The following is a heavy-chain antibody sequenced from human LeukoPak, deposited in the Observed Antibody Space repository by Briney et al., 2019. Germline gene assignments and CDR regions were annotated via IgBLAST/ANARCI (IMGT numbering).Heavy chain of an antibody. D-gene: IGHD6-13*01. CDR3: AKALDSRYYYYYGMDV. CDR1: GFTFSSYA. Sequence: GGSLRLSCAASGFTFSSYAMSWVRQAPGKGLEWVSAISGSGGSTYYADSVKGRFTISRDNSKNTLYLQMNSLRAEDTAVYYCAKALDSRYYYYYGMDVWGQGTTVTVSS. J-gene: IGHJ6*02. CDR2: ISGSGGST. V-gene: IGHV3-23*01.